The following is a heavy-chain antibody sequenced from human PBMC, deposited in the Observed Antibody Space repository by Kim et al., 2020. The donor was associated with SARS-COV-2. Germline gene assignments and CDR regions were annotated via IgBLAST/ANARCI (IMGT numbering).Heavy chain of an antibody. CDR2: INHSGST. D-gene: IGHD3-22*01. Sequence: SETLSLTCAVYGGSFSGYYWSWIRQPPGKGLEWIGEINHSGSTNYNPSLKSRVTISVDTSKNQFSLKLSSVTAADTAVYYCARFTMIVVGPYNWFDPWGQGTLVTVSS. V-gene: IGHV4-34*01. CDR3: ARFTMIVVGPYNWFDP. J-gene: IGHJ5*02. CDR1: GGSFSGYY.